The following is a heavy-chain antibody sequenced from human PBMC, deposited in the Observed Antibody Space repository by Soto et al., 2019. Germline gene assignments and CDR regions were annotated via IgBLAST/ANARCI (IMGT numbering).Heavy chain of an antibody. V-gene: IGHV3-33*01. CDR3: ARAGVILLDY. CDR1: GFTFSSYG. CDR2: IWYDGSNK. J-gene: IGHJ4*02. D-gene: IGHD3-10*01. Sequence: QVQLVESGGGVVQPGRSLRLSCAASGFTFSSYGMHWVRQAPGKGLEWVAVIWYDGSNKYYADSVKGRFTISRDNSKNTLYLQMNSLRDEDTAVYYCARAGVILLDYWGQGTLVTVSS.